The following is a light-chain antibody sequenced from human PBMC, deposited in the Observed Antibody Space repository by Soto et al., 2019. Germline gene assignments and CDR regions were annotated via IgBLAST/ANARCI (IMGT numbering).Light chain of an antibody. CDR2: GAS. Sequence: EIVMTQSPATLSVSPGERATLSCRASQSVSSNLAWYQQKPGQATRLLIYGASTRATGIPARFSGSGSGTEFTITISSLQSEDFAVYYCQHYNNCPRTFGQGTKVEIK. V-gene: IGKV3-15*01. CDR1: QSVSSN. CDR3: QHYNNCPRT. J-gene: IGKJ1*01.